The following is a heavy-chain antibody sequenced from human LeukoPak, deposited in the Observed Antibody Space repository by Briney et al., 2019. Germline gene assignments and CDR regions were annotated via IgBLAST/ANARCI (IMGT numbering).Heavy chain of an antibody. Sequence: GGSLRLSCAASGFTLSNHWMTWVRQVPGRGPEWVANVNRDGSETSYLDSVKGRFTISKDNAKNSLYLQTNSLRAEDTALYHCARNNGMDVWGQGTTVIVSS. CDR1: GFTLSNHW. CDR2: VNRDGSET. V-gene: IGHV3-7*03. J-gene: IGHJ6*02. CDR3: ARNNGMDV.